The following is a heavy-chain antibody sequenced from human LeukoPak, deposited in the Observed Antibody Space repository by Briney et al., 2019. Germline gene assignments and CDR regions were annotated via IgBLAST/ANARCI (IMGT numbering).Heavy chain of an antibody. CDR1: GFTFSNFW. CDR3: AKDRYTGYGPQYDY. CDR2: ISGTGGST. D-gene: IGHD5-12*01. Sequence: GGSLRLSCAASGFTFSNFWMHWVRQAPGKGLEWVSAISGTGGSTYYADSVKGRFTISRDNSKNTMYLQMNSLRAEDTAVYYCAKDRYTGYGPQYDYWGQGTLVTVSS. J-gene: IGHJ4*02. V-gene: IGHV3-23*01.